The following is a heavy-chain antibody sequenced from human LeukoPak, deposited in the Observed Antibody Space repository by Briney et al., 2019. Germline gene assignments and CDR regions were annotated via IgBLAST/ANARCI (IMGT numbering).Heavy chain of an antibody. V-gene: IGHV1-69*04. CDR2: IIPILGIA. CDR3: ARVFYYGSGRLPS. Sequence: SVKVSCKASGGTFSSYAISWVRQAPGQGLEWMGRIIPILGIANYAQKFQGRVTITADKSTSTAYMELSSLRSEDTAVYYCARVFYYGSGRLPSWGQGTLVTVPS. CDR1: GGTFSSYA. D-gene: IGHD3-10*01. J-gene: IGHJ5*02.